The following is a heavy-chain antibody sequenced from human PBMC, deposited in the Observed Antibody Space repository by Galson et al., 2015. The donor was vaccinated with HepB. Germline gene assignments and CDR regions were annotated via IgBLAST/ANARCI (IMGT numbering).Heavy chain of an antibody. Sequence: SVKVSCKASGYTFTSYAMNWVRQAPGQGLEWMGWINTNTGNPTYAQGFTGRSVFSLDTSVSTAYLQISSLKAEDTAVYYCARDLEGFGEYAFDIWGQGTMVTVSS. CDR3: ARDLEGFGEYAFDI. V-gene: IGHV7-4-1*02. CDR2: INTNTGNP. J-gene: IGHJ3*02. D-gene: IGHD3-10*01. CDR1: GYTFTSYA.